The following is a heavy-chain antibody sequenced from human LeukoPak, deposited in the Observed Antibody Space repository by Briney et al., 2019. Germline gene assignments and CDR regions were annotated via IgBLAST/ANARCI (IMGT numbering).Heavy chain of an antibody. V-gene: IGHV1-18*01. CDR1: GYTFTSYG. D-gene: IGHD2-2*01. CDR3: ARVKLGCSSTSCYSVEPNWFDP. CDR2: ISAYNGNT. Sequence: AASVKVSCKASGYTFTSYGISWVRQAPGQGLEWMGWISAYNGNTNYAQKLQGRVTMTTDTSTSTAYMELRSLRSDDTAVYYCARVKLGCSSTSCYSVEPNWFDPWGQGTLVTVSS. J-gene: IGHJ5*02.